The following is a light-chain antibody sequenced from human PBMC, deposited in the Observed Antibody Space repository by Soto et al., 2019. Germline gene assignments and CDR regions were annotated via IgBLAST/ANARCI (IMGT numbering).Light chain of an antibody. V-gene: IGLV8-61*01. CDR2: STS. CDR1: SGSVSSAHN. Sequence: QAVVTQESSFSVSPGGTVTLTCGLISGSVSSAHNPNWYQQTPGQAPRTLIYSTSTRSSGVPDRFSGSILGNKAALTITGAQADDESDYYCALFRGNGISVFGTGTKVTVL. CDR3: ALFRGNGISV. J-gene: IGLJ1*01.